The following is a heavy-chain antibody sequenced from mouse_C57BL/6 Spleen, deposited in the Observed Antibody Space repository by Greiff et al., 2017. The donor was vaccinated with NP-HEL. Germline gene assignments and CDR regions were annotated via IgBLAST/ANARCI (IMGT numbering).Heavy chain of an antibody. Sequence: QVTLKVSGPELVKPGASVKISCKASGYAFSSSWMNWVKQRPGKGLEWIGRIYPGDGDTNYNGKFKGKATLTADKSSSTAYMQLSSLTSEDSAVYFCAREVVPYAMDYWGQGTSVTVSS. V-gene: IGHV1-82*01. J-gene: IGHJ4*01. D-gene: IGHD1-1*01. CDR3: AREVVPYAMDY. CDR2: IYPGDGDT. CDR1: GYAFSSSW.